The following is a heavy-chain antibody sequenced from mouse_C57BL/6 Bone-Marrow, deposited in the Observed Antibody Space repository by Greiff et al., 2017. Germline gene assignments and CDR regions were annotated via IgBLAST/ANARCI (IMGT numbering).Heavy chain of an antibody. D-gene: IGHD2-5*01. V-gene: IGHV1-55*01. CDR2: IYTGSGST. Sequence: QVQLQQPGAELVKPGASVKMSCKASGYTFTSYWITWVKQRPGQGLEWIGDIYTGSGSTNYNEKFKSTATLTVDTSSSTAYMKLSSLTSEDSAVYYCARFPYYSNFYYAMDYWGQGTSVTVSS. CDR3: ARFPYYSNFYYAMDY. CDR1: GYTFTSYW. J-gene: IGHJ4*01.